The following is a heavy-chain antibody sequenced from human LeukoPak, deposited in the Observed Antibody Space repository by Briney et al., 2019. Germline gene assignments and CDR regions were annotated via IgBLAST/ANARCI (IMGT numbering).Heavy chain of an antibody. CDR3: AREDSSGYYYYMDV. CDR2: IRYDGSIK. J-gene: IGHJ6*03. Sequence: GGSLRLSCAASGFTFSSYGMHWVRQAPGKGLEWVAFIRYDGSIKYYADSVKGRFTISRDNSKNTLYLQMNSLRAEDTAVYYCAREDSSGYYYYMDVWGKGTTVTISS. V-gene: IGHV3-30*02. CDR1: GFTFSSYG. D-gene: IGHD6-19*01.